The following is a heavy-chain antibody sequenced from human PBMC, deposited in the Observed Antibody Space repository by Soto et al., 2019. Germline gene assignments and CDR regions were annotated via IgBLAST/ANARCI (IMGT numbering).Heavy chain of an antibody. CDR3: AKSIVVVPAAIDY. D-gene: IGHD2-2*01. Sequence: HPGGSLRLSCAASGFTFSSYGMHWVRQAPGKGLEWVAVISYDGSNKYYADFVKGRFTISRDNSKNTLYLQMNSLRAEDTAVYYCAKSIVVVPAAIDYWGQGTLVNVSS. CDR1: GFTFSSYG. V-gene: IGHV3-30*18. J-gene: IGHJ4*02. CDR2: ISYDGSNK.